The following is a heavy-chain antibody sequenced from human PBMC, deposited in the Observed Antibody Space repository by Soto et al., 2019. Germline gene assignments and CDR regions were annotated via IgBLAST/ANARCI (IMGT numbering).Heavy chain of an antibody. CDR1: GLSFNIYW. V-gene: IGHV3-74*01. J-gene: IGHJ6*02. CDR3: AGGLAGLDV. D-gene: IGHD6-19*01. Sequence: EVQLVESGGGLVQPGGSLRLSCAASGLSFNIYWMHWVRQVPGKGLVWLARINSDGSHTIYVDSVKGRFTISRDNDRNTVFLQMDSVRDEDPGVYYCAGGLAGLDVWGQGTTVTVSS. CDR2: INSDGSHT.